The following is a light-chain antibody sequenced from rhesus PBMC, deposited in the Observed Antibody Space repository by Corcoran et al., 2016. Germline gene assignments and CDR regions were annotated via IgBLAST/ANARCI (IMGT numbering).Light chain of an antibody. J-gene: IGKJ4*01. CDR2: YAS. Sequence: DIQMTQSPSSLSASVGDTVTITCRASQAISNYLAWYQQNPGKVPKPLIYYASNLESGVPSRFSCSGSGTDFTLTISSLQPEDFAIYYCLQHNNYPFTFGGGTKVEIQ. CDR3: LQHNNYPFT. V-gene: IGKV1S14*01. CDR1: QAISNY.